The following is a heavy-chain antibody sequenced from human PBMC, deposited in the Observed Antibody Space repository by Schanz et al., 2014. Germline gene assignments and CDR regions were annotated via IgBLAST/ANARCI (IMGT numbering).Heavy chain of an antibody. Sequence: EVQLVQSGGGLVQPGGSLRLSCAASGFTFSSHWMHWVRQDPGKGLAWVARINSVGSNTDYADSVTGRFTISRDNAKSALYLQMNALRAEGTAVYYSARKMKVGVYGGKGHDSLDIWGQGTMVTVSS. D-gene: IGHD3-22*01. J-gene: IGHJ3*02. V-gene: IGHV3-74*01. CDR2: INSVGSNT. CDR3: ARKMKVGVYGGKGHDSLDI. CDR1: GFTFSSHW.